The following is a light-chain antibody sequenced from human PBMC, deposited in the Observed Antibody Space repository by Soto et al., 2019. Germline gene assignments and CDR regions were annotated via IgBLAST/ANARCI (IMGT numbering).Light chain of an antibody. CDR2: DAS. J-gene: IGKJ1*01. CDR1: QSISDS. Sequence: DIHMTQSPSTLSASVGDRVSITCRASQSISDSLAWYQQKPGKAPYLLISDASSLERGVPSRFSGSGSGTEFTLTISNMQPDDLATYYCQQYRGYSRTFGQGTKVDIK. CDR3: QQYRGYSRT. V-gene: IGKV1-5*01.